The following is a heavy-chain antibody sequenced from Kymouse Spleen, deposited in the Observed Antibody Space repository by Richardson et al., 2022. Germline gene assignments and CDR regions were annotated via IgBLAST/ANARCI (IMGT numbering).Heavy chain of an antibody. CDR3: TTLDSSSSVYYYYGMDV. V-gene: IGHV3-15*01. J-gene: IGHJ6*02. D-gene: IGHD6-6*01. CDR2: IKSKTDGGTT. CDR1: GFTFSNAW. Sequence: EVQLVESGGGLVKPGGSLRLSCAASGFTFSNAWMSWVRQAPGKGLEWVGRIKSKTDGGTTDYAAPVKGRFTISRDDSKNTLYLQMNSLKTEDTAVYYCTTLDSSSSVYYYYGMDVWGQGTTVTVSS.